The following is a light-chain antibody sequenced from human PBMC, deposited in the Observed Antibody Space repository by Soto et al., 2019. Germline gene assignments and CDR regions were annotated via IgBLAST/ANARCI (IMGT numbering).Light chain of an antibody. Sequence: QSVLTQPASVSGSPGQSITISCTGTSSDVGGYNYVSWYQQYPGKAPKLMIYHVSNRPSGVSNRFSGSKSGNSASLTISGLQAEDEADYYCSSYTSTSIYVFGTGTKVTVL. V-gene: IGLV2-14*01. CDR1: SSDVGGYNY. CDR3: SSYTSTSIYV. CDR2: HVS. J-gene: IGLJ1*01.